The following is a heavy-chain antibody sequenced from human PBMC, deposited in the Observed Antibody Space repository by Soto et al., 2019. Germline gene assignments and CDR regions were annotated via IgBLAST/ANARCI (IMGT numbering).Heavy chain of an antibody. V-gene: IGHV3-7*03. CDR1: GFTLRSYW. CDR2: IKQDGSEK. J-gene: IGHJ4*02. D-gene: IGHD6-6*01. CDR3: ARESIAARPRPRFDY. Sequence: GGSLRLSCAASGFTLRSYWKRWVRQAPGKGLEWVANIKQDGSEKYYVDSVKGRVTISRDKAKNSLYLQMNSLRAEDKAVYYCARESIAARPRPRFDYWGQGTLVTVSS.